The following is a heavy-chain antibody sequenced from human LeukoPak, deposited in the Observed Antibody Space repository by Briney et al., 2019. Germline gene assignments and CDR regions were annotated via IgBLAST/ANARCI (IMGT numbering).Heavy chain of an antibody. J-gene: IGHJ6*04. Sequence: PGGSLRLSCAASGFTFSNYLMTWVRQAPGKGLEWVSYISSSGSTIYYADSVKGRFTISRDNAKNSLYLQMNSLRAEDTAVYYCAKPREDFWGRAKGGMDVWGKGTTVTVSS. V-gene: IGHV3-48*03. CDR3: AKPREDFWGRAKGGMDV. D-gene: IGHD3-3*01. CDR1: GFTFSNYL. CDR2: ISSSGSTI.